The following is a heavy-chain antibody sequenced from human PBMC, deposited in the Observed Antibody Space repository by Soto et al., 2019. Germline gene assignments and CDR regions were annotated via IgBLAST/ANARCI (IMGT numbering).Heavy chain of an antibody. CDR3: ARDLIVGYSYVSVRFLGY. J-gene: IGHJ4*02. CDR1: GYTFTGYY. CDR2: INPNSGGT. Sequence: GASVKVSCKASGYTFTGYYMHWVRQAPGQGLEWMGWINPNSGGTNYAQKFQGWVTMTRDTSISTAYMELGRLRSDDTAVYCCARDLIVGYSYVSVRFLGYCGEAILGTVSS. V-gene: IGHV1-2*04. D-gene: IGHD5-18*01.